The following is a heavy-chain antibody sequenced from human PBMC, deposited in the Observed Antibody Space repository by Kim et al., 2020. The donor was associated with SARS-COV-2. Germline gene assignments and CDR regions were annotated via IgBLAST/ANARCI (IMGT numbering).Heavy chain of an antibody. CDR1: GFTFGDYA. V-gene: IGHV3-49*03. CDR3: TRDTYSPGTLGYYYYYYGMDV. J-gene: IGHJ6*02. Sequence: GGSLRLSCTASGFTFGDYAMSWFRQAPGKGLEWVGFIRSKAYGGTTEYAASVKGRFTISRDDSKSIAYLQMNSLKTEDTAVYYCTRDTYSPGTLGYYYYYYGMDVWGQGTTVTVSS. D-gene: IGHD3-10*01. CDR2: IRSKAYGGTT.